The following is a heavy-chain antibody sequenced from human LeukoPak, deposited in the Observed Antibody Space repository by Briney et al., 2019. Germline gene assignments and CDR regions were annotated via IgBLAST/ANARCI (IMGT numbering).Heavy chain of an antibody. D-gene: IGHD5-24*01. CDR3: ARGFSYNHFDY. J-gene: IGHJ4*02. V-gene: IGHV3-30*03. CDR2: ISYDGSNK. CDR1: GFTFSSYG. Sequence: RPGGSLRLSCAASGFTFSSYGMHWVRQAPGKGLEWVAVISYDGSNKYYADSVKGRFTISRDNSKNTLYLQINSLRPEDTAVYYCARGFSYNHFDYWGQGTLVTVSS.